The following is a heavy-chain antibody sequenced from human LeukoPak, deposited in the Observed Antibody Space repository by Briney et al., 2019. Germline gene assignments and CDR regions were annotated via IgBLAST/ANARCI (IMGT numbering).Heavy chain of an antibody. CDR3: ARRYCSGGSCYYAFDI. Sequence: GESLKISCKGSGYNFASCWIGWVRQMPGKGLEWMGILFPDDSDTRYSPSFQGQVTISADKSISTAYLQWSSLKASDTAMYYCARRYCSGGSCYYAFDIWGQGTMVTVSS. D-gene: IGHD2-15*01. CDR1: GYNFASCW. J-gene: IGHJ3*02. CDR2: LFPDDSDT. V-gene: IGHV5-51*01.